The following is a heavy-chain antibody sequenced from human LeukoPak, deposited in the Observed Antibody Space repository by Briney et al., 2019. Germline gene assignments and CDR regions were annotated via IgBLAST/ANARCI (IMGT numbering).Heavy chain of an antibody. CDR1: GFTIASYA. Sequence: GGSLRLSCAASGFTIASYAMSWVRQAPGKGLEWVSIISGSGGSTYYVDSVKGRFTIPRDNSKNTLYLQMNSLRAEDTAVYYCAKHQNKGFDYWGQGTLVTVSS. CDR2: ISGSGGST. J-gene: IGHJ4*02. CDR3: AKHQNKGFDY. V-gene: IGHV3-23*01.